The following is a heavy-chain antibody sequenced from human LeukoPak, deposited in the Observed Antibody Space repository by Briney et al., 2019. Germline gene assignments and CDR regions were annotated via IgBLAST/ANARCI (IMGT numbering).Heavy chain of an antibody. CDR3: ARDRSREVDY. CDR2: ISYDGSNK. D-gene: IGHD1-26*01. CDR1: GFTFSSYA. J-gene: IGHJ4*02. Sequence: GGSLRLSCAASGFTFSSYAMHWVRQATGKGLEWVAVISYDGSNKYYADSVKGRFTISRDNSKNTLYLQMNSLRAEDTAVYYCARDRSREVDYWGQGTLVTVSS. V-gene: IGHV3-30-3*01.